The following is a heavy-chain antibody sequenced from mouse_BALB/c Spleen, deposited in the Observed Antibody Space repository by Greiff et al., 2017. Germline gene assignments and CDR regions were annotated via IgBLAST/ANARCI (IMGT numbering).Heavy chain of an antibody. Sequence: EVNVVESGGGLVQPGGSRKLSCAASGFTFSSFGMHWVRQAPEKGLEWVAYISSGSSTIYYADTVKGRFTISRDNPKNTLFLQMTSLRSEDTAMYYCARWDGYDNYAMDYWGQGTSVTVSS. CDR1: GFTFSSFG. D-gene: IGHD2-2*01. J-gene: IGHJ4*01. CDR2: ISSGSSTI. CDR3: ARWDGYDNYAMDY. V-gene: IGHV5-17*02.